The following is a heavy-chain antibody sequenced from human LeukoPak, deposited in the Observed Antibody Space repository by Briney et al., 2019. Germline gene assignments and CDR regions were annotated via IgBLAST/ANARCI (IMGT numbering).Heavy chain of an antibody. V-gene: IGHV3-21*01. D-gene: IGHD5-12*01. Sequence: GGSLRLSCAASGFTFSSYSMNGVRQAPGKGLEGVSSISSSSSYIYYADSVKGRFTISRDNAKNSLYLQMNSLRAEDTAVYYCARRLATIRSQVDYWGQGTLVTVSS. J-gene: IGHJ4*02. CDR3: ARRLATIRSQVDY. CDR1: GFTFSSYS. CDR2: ISSSSSYI.